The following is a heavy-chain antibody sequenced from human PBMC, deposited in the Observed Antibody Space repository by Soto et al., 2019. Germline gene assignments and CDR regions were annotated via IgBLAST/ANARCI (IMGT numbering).Heavy chain of an antibody. Sequence: GGSLRLSCAASGFTFSSYWMHWVRQAPGKGLVWVSRINSDGSSTSYADSVKGRFTISRDNAKNTLYLQMNSLRAEVTAVYYCARVGCGSGGSCYFGEARDYYYYYYMDVWGKGTTVTVSS. CDR2: INSDGSST. CDR1: GFTFSSYW. J-gene: IGHJ6*03. CDR3: ARVGCGSGGSCYFGEARDYYYYYYMDV. V-gene: IGHV3-74*01. D-gene: IGHD2-15*01.